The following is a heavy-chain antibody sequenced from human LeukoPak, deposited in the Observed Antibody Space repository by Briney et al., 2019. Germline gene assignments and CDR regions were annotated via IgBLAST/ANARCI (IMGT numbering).Heavy chain of an antibody. CDR1: GFTFSSYW. V-gene: IGHV3-7*01. D-gene: IGHD7-27*01. CDR2: IKQDGSEK. J-gene: IGHJ4*02. CDR3: ARVGATGEYDY. Sequence: GGSLRLSCAASGFTFSSYWMSWVRQAPGKGLEWVANIKQDGSEKYYVDSVKGRFTISRDNAKNSLYLQMNSLRAEDTALYYCARVGATGEYDYWGEGTLVTVSS.